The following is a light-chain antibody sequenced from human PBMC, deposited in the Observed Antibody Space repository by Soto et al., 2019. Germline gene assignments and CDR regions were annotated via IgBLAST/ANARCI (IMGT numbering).Light chain of an antibody. CDR3: QQYNNWVT. Sequence: EIVMTQSPDTLSVSPGERATLSCRASQSVGSNLAWYQQKPGQAPRLLIYGASTRATGIPARFSGSGSGTDFTLTISSLQSEDFAGYYCQQYNNWVTFGGGTKVEIK. CDR1: QSVGSN. CDR2: GAS. J-gene: IGKJ4*01. V-gene: IGKV3D-15*01.